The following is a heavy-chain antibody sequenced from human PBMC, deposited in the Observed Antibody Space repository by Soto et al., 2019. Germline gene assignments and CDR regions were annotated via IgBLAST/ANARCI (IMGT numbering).Heavy chain of an antibody. CDR3: AKDQSAAGTYY. CDR1: GFTFDDYA. J-gene: IGHJ4*02. V-gene: IGHV3-23*04. CDR2: ISGSGGST. Sequence: EVQLVESGGVVVQPGGSLRLSCAASGFTFDDYAMHWVRQAPGKGLEWVSAISGSGGSTYYADSVKGRFTISRDNSKNTLYLQMNSLRAEDTAVYYCAKDQSAAGTYYWGQGTLVTVSS. D-gene: IGHD6-13*01.